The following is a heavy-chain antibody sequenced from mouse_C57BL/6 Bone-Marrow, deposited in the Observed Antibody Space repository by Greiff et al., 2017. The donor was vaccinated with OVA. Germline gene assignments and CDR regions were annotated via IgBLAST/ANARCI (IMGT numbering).Heavy chain of an antibody. CDR2: ISYDGSN. J-gene: IGHJ2*01. Sequence: DVQLQESGPGLVKPSQSLSLTCSVTGYSITSGYYWHWIRQFPGNKLEWMGYISYDGSNNYNPSLKNRISITRDTSKNQFFLKLNSVTTEDTATYYCARERNYYGSSYFDYWGQGTTLTVSS. D-gene: IGHD1-1*01. V-gene: IGHV3-6*01. CDR3: ARERNYYGSSYFDY. CDR1: GYSITSGYY.